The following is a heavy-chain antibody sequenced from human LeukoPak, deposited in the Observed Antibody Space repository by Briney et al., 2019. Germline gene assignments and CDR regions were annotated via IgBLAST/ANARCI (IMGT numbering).Heavy chain of an antibody. Sequence: GASVKVSCKASGYSFTAYYIHWVRQAPGQRLEWMGKINPSGGHTDYSQKFQGRVTLTRDMSTSTVYMELSSLRSDDTAVYYCASIGDYYDSSGYYYFYAFDIWGQGTMVTVSS. CDR1: GYSFTAYY. J-gene: IGHJ3*02. V-gene: IGHV1-46*01. CDR3: ASIGDYYDSSGYYYFYAFDI. D-gene: IGHD3-22*01. CDR2: INPSGGHT.